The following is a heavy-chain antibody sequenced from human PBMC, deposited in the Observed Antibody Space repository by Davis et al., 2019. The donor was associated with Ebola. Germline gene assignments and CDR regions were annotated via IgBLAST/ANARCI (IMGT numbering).Heavy chain of an antibody. V-gene: IGHV3-30-3*01. CDR3: ARQPPHRFLEWLLGYFDY. J-gene: IGHJ4*02. Sequence: PGGSLRLSCAASGFTFSSYAMHWVRQAPGKGLEWVAVISYDGSNKYYADSVKGRFTISRDNSKNTLYLQMNSLRAEDTAVYYCARQPPHRFLEWLLGYFDYWGQGTLVTVSS. CDR1: GFTFSSYA. D-gene: IGHD3-3*01. CDR2: ISYDGSNK.